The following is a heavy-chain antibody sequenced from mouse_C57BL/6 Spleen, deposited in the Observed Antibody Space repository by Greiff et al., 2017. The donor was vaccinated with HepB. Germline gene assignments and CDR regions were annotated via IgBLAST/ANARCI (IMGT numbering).Heavy chain of an antibody. CDR2: IDPSDSYT. V-gene: IGHV1-69*01. CDR3: ARKINYYGSSYWYFDV. J-gene: IGHJ1*03. D-gene: IGHD1-1*01. CDR1: GYTFTSYW. Sequence: QVQLQQSGAELVMPGASVKLSCKASGYTFTSYWMHWVKQRPGQGLEWIGEIDPSDSYTNYNQKFKGKSTLTVDKSSSTAYMQLSSLTSEDSAVYYCARKINYYGSSYWYFDVWGTGTTVTVSS.